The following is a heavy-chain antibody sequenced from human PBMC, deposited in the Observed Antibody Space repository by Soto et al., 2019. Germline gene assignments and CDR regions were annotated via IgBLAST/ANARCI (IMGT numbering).Heavy chain of an antibody. CDR1: GFTFSPSP. V-gene: IGHV3-23*01. J-gene: IGHJ5*02. D-gene: IGHD3-22*01. CDR2: SCGSAANT. CDR3: ARGYSSGYLGNWFGP. Sequence: GVSLRLSCAPSGFTFSPSPMSWVRQAPAQGPEWVSASCGSAANTYYADSVKRRFTISRDKSRDTLYLHMNSLTATDTAIYYCARGYSSGYLGNWFGPWGQGTLVTVSS.